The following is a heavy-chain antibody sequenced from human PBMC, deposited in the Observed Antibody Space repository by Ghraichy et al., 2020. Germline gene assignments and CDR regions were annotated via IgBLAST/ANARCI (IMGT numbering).Heavy chain of an antibody. CDR1: GGSISSSSYY. D-gene: IGHD2-21*01. CDR2: IYYSGST. V-gene: IGHV4-39*01. Sequence: ETLSLTCTVSGGSISSSSYYWGWIRQPPGKGLEWIGSIYYSGSTYYNPSLKSRVTISVDTSKNQFSLKLSSVTAADTAVYYCARHIPPFRFDYYYYYGMDVWGQGTTVTVSS. CDR3: ARHIPPFRFDYYYYYGMDV. J-gene: IGHJ6*02.